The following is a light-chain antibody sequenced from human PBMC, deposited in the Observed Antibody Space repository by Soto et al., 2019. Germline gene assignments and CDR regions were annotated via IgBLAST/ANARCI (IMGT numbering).Light chain of an antibody. J-gene: IGLJ1*01. V-gene: IGLV2-11*01. CDR3: CSYSDISTYV. Sequence: QSVLTQPRAVSGSPGQSVTISCTGTSSDVGGYNYVSWYQQHPGKAPKLMIYDVSKRPSGVPDRFSGSKSGNTASLTISGLQAEDEADYYCCSYSDISTYVFGGGTKVTVL. CDR2: DVS. CDR1: SSDVGGYNY.